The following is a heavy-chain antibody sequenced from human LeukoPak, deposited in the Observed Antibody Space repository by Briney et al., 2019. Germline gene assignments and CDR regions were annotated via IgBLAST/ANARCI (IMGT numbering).Heavy chain of an antibody. CDR2: ICYSGST. CDR1: GGSISSYY. J-gene: IGHJ6*02. CDR3: ARQGYCSGGSCYSLYYYGMDV. Sequence: KSSETLSLTCTVSGGSISSYYWSWIRQPPGKGLEWIGYICYSGSTYYNPSLKSRVTISVDTSKNQFSLKLSSVTAADTAVYYCARQGYCSGGSCYSLYYYGMDVWGQGTTVTVSS. D-gene: IGHD2-15*01. V-gene: IGHV4-59*08.